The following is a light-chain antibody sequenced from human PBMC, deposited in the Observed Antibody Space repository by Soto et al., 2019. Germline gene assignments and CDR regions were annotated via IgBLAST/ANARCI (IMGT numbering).Light chain of an antibody. J-gene: IGLJ1*01. CDR1: SSDVGGYNY. V-gene: IGLV2-14*01. CDR2: EVS. Sequence: QSVLTQPASVSGSPGQSITVSCTGTSSDVGGYNYVSWYQQYPGRAPKLVIYEVSNRPSGVSNRFSGSKSGNTASLTISGLQAEDEADYYCSSYTSTYTLVFGTGTKVTVL. CDR3: SSYTSTYTLV.